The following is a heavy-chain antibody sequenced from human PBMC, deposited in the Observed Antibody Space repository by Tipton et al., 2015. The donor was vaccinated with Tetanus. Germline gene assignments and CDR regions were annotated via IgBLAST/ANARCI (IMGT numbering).Heavy chain of an antibody. CDR2: VYPTGSA. CDR3: GRLYCGGDCYSPYYNGVDV. Sequence: TLSLTCIVSGGSVSSGSDYWMWIRQPPGKGLEWIGHVYPTGSAYYNPDLKSRVTLSVDNSKNQFSLNMRSLTAADTAMYYCGRLYCGGDCYSPYYNGVDVWGQGTTVIVSS. D-gene: IGHD2-21*02. J-gene: IGHJ6*02. CDR1: GGSVSSGSDY. V-gene: IGHV4-61*09.